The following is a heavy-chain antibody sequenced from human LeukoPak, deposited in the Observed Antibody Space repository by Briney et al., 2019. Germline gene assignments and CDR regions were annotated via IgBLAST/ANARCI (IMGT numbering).Heavy chain of an antibody. Sequence: ASVKVSCKASGYTFTSYYMHWVRQAPGQGLEWMGIINPSGGSTSYAQKFQGRVTMTRDTSTSTVYMELSSLRSEDTAVYYCARGLGELLEALFYYYGMDVWGQGTTVTVSS. D-gene: IGHD3-10*01. V-gene: IGHV1-46*01. CDR1: GYTFTSYY. J-gene: IGHJ6*02. CDR3: ARGLGELLEALFYYYGMDV. CDR2: INPSGGST.